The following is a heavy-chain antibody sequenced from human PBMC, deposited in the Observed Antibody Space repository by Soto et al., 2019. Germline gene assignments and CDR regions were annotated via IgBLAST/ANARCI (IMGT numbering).Heavy chain of an antibody. CDR1: GDSISSGNYY. D-gene: IGHD6-19*01. J-gene: IGHJ4*02. CDR3: VRYGWDTGWFYFVY. Sequence: QLQLQESGPGLVKPSETLSLTCTVSGDSISSGNYYWGWIRQSPGKGLEWIGSFYYGGSTHSNPSLKSRSTIYANTSEIQFSLKLTSWTAADTAEYYCVRYGWDTGWFYFVYWGQGTLVIVSS. CDR2: FYYGGST. V-gene: IGHV4-39*01.